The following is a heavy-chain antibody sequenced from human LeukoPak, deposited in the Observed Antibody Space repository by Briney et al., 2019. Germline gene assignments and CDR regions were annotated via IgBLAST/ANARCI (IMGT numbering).Heavy chain of an antibody. Sequence: GASVKVSCKASGGTFSSYAISGVRQAPGQGLEWMGGISPIFGPANYAQKFQGRVTITTDDSTTTAYMKLSSLRSEDTAVYYCARWAVKFYDAFDIWGQGTMATVSS. CDR3: ARWAVKFYDAFDI. J-gene: IGHJ3*02. V-gene: IGHV1-69*05. CDR1: GGTFSSYA. CDR2: ISPIFGPA. D-gene: IGHD4-17*01.